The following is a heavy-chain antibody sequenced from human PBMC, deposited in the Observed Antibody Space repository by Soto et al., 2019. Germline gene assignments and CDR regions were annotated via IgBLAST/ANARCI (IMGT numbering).Heavy chain of an antibody. D-gene: IGHD5-12*01. Sequence: GGSLRLSCAASGFTFSSYAMHWVRQAPGKGLEWVAVISYDGSNKYYADSVKGRFTISRDNSKNTLYLQMNSLRDEDTAVYYCPRDGRWLQFGYAFGIWGQGTMVTVSS. CDR3: PRDGRWLQFGYAFGI. V-gene: IGHV3-30-3*01. CDR1: GFTFSSYA. J-gene: IGHJ3*02. CDR2: ISYDGSNK.